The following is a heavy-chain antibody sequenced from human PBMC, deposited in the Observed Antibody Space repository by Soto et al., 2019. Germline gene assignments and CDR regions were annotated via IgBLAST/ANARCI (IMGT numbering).Heavy chain of an antibody. V-gene: IGHV4-31*03. D-gene: IGHD3-16*01. CDR2: IYYSGST. CDR3: ALSLGDRGRLYFDY. J-gene: IGHJ4*02. Sequence: QVQLQESGPGLVKPSQTLSLTCTVSGGSISSGGYYCSWIRQHPGKGLEWIGYIYYSGSTNYNPSLKRRVSISVVTSEDLFSLQLSSVAAADTAVYCWALSLGDRGRLYFDYGGEGTLVTVSS. CDR1: GGSISSGGYY.